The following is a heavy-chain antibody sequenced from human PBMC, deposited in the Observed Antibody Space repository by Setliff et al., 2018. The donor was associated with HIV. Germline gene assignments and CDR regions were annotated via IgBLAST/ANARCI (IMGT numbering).Heavy chain of an antibody. CDR1: GFTFSSYG. CDR3: SKGRYSSSWSYFDY. CDR2: IRYDGSNK. D-gene: IGHD6-13*01. Sequence: GGSLRLSCAASGFTFSSYGMHWVRQAPGKWLEWVAFIRYDGSNKYYADSVKGRFTISRDNSKNTLYLQMNSMRAEYMALYYCSKGRYSSSWSYFDYWGQGALVTVSS. V-gene: IGHV3-30*02. J-gene: IGHJ4*02.